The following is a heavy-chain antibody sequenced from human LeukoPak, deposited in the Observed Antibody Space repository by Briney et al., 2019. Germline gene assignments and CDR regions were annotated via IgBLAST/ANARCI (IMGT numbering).Heavy chain of an antibody. J-gene: IGHJ4*02. Sequence: SETLSLTCTVSGGSISSSNYFWGWVRQPPGKGLEWIGTISYSGTTHDNPSLKSRVIISVDTSKKQFSLRLSSVTAADTAVYYCARVLDIMIRGSPAPHMDYWGQGTLVTVSS. CDR1: GGSISSSNYF. D-gene: IGHD3-16*01. CDR3: ARVLDIMIRGSPAPHMDY. V-gene: IGHV4-39*07. CDR2: ISYSGTT.